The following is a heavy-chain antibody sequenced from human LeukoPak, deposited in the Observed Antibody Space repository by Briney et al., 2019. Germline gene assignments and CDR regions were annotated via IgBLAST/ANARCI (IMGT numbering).Heavy chain of an antibody. D-gene: IGHD3-10*01. CDR2: IYSGDNT. J-gene: IGHJ4*02. V-gene: IGHV3-66*02. CDR3: ARGGFGGGYFDD. CDR1: GFPVSSNY. Sequence: TGGSLRLSCAASGFPVSSNYMNWVRQAPGKGLEWVSIIYSGDNTYYADSVKGRFTISRDNSKNTSYLKMNSLRAEDTAVYYCARGGFGGGYFDDWGRGTLVTVSS.